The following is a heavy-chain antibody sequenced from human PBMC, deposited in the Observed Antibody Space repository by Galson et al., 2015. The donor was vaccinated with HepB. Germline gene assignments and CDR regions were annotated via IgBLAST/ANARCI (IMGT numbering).Heavy chain of an antibody. J-gene: IGHJ6*02. Sequence: SLRLSCAASRLVISRSWMSWVRQAPGKGLEWVSVIYSGGSTYYADSVKGRFTISRDNSKNTLYLQMNSLRAEDTAVYYCARDQLVGMDVWGQGTTVTVSS. CDR2: IYSGGST. D-gene: IGHD6-13*01. V-gene: IGHV3-66*02. CDR1: RLVISRSW. CDR3: ARDQLVGMDV.